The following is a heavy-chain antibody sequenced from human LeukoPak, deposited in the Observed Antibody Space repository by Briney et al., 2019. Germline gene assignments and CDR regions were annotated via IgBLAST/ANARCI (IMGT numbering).Heavy chain of an antibody. J-gene: IGHJ4*02. Sequence: GSLRLSCAASGFTFSSYGMSWVRQAPGKGLEWVSGMSGSGGSTYYADSVKGRFTISRDNSKNTLYLQMNSLRAEDTAVYYCAKDSYYDYVWGSYRYTNQFDYWGQGTLVTVSS. V-gene: IGHV3-23*01. CDR3: AKDSYYDYVWGSYRYTNQFDY. CDR2: MSGSGGST. CDR1: GFTFSSYG. D-gene: IGHD3-16*02.